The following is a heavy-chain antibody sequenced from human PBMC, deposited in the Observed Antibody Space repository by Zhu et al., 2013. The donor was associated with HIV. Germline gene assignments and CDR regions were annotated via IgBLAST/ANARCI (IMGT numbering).Heavy chain of an antibody. CDR1: GGSFSGYY. CDR2: INHSGST. D-gene: IGHD4-17*01. CDR3: ARGPPREHDYGDYVDAEYFQH. J-gene: IGHJ1*01. Sequence: VQLQQWGAGLLKPSETLSLTCAVYGGSFSGYYWSWIRQPPGKGLEWIGEINHSGSTNYNPSLKSRVTISVDTSKNQFSLKLSSVTAADTAVYYCARGPPREHDYGDYVDAEYFQHWGQGTLVTVSS. V-gene: IGHV4-34*01.